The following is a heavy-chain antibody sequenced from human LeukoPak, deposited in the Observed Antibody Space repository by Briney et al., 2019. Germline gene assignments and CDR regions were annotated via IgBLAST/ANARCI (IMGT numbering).Heavy chain of an antibody. Sequence: SETLSLTCTVSGGSISTYYWSWIRQPVGKGLEWIGRIHTTGSTNYNPSLTGRVTLSVDTSMNLFSLRLTSVTAADTAVYYCARTLTIFGVGSGGMDVWGQGTTVTVSS. V-gene: IGHV4-4*07. CDR3: ARTLTIFGVGSGGMDV. J-gene: IGHJ6*02. CDR1: GGSISTYY. CDR2: IHTTGST. D-gene: IGHD3-3*01.